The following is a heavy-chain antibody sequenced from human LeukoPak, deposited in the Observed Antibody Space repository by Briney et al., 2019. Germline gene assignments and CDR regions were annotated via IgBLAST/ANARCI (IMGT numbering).Heavy chain of an antibody. CDR1: GGSISSHY. CDR3: ARVRAYSDFVGNVDL. D-gene: IGHD4-11*01. CDR2: IWATGST. J-gene: IGHJ2*01. Sequence: PSETLSLTCTVSGGSISSHYWSWIRQPAGKRLEWIGRIWATGSTVDNPSFRSRLTLSIDRSKSQLSLKLTSMTAADWAVYYCARVRAYSDFVGNVDLWGRGIPVTVSS. V-gene: IGHV4-4*07.